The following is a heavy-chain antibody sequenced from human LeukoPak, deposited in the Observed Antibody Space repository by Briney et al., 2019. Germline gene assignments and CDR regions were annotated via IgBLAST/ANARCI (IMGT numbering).Heavy chain of an antibody. J-gene: IGHJ4*02. CDR3: ASLGHHNSTSCPFCGFDY. V-gene: IGHV3-23*01. D-gene: IGHD2-2*01. CDR2: LSNSGGSGVTT. Sequence: GGSLRLSCAAPGFTFSTYAMSWVRQAPGKGLEWISALSNSGGSGVTTYFADSVKGRFTISRDNSKNKLYLKMNSLRAEDTAVYYCASLGHHNSTSCPFCGFDYWGQGTLVTVSS. CDR1: GFTFSTYA.